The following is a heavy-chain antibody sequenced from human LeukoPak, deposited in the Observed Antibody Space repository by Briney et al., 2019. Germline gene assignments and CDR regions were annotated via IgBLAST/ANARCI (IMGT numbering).Heavy chain of an antibody. CDR2: IYYSGST. CDR1: GGSISSSSYY. J-gene: IGHJ3*02. CDR3: ATTYYYDSSGYYYDAFDI. Sequence: SETLSLTCTVSGGSISSSSYYWGWIRQPPGKGLEWIGSIYYSGSTCYNPSLKSRVTISVDTSKNQFSLKLSSVTAADTAVYYCATTYYYDSSGYYYDAFDIWGQGTMVTVSS. D-gene: IGHD3-22*01. V-gene: IGHV4-39*01.